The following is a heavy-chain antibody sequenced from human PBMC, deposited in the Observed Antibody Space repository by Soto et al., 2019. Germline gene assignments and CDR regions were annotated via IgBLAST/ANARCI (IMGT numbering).Heavy chain of an antibody. D-gene: IGHD2-2*01. CDR2: IIPIFGTA. CDR1: GGTFNNYV. Sequence: SVKGSCKASGGTFNNYVINWVRQAPGQGLEWMGGIIPIFGTANYAQKFQGRVTITADKSTSTAYMELNSLRSEDTAVYYCAGRCDSTSCLAHFDYWGQGALVTVSS. V-gene: IGHV1-69*06. CDR3: AGRCDSTSCLAHFDY. J-gene: IGHJ4*02.